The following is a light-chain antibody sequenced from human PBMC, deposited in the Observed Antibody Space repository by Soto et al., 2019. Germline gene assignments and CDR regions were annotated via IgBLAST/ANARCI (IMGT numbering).Light chain of an antibody. Sequence: QSPLSQPASASGSPGQSITISCTGTISDVGGYNYVSWYQQHPGKAPKLMIYEVSNRPSGVSNRFSGSKSGNTASLTISGLQAEDEADYYCSSYTSSSTPVFGTGTKVTVL. CDR3: SSYTSSSTPV. V-gene: IGLV2-14*01. CDR1: ISDVGGYNY. J-gene: IGLJ1*01. CDR2: EVS.